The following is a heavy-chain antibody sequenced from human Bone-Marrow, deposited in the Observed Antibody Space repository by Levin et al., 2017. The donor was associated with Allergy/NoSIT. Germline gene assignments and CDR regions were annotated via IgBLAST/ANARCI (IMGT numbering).Heavy chain of an antibody. V-gene: IGHV1-69*01. CDR3: ARHQGSVIGFNPNYDYGMDV. CDR2: IIPIFGTS. Sequence: KISCKASGGSFSNYAITWVRQAPGQGLEWMGGIIPIFGTSNYAQKFQGRVTITADESTRTAYMELSSLRSEDTAVYYCARHQGSVIGFNPNYDYGMDVWGQGTTVTVSS. D-gene: IGHD1-14*01. CDR1: GGSFSNYA. J-gene: IGHJ6*02.